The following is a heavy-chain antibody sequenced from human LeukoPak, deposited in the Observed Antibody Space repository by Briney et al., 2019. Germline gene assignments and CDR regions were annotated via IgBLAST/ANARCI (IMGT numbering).Heavy chain of an antibody. CDR2: IYSGGST. J-gene: IGHJ4*02. V-gene: IGHV3-53*01. CDR1: GFTVSSNY. D-gene: IGHD6-19*01. CDR3: ARGGPGIAVIIDY. Sequence: QSGGSLRLSCAASGFTVSSNYMSWVRQAPGKGLEWVSVIYSGGSTYYADSVKGRFTISRDNSKNTLYLQMNSLRAEDTAVYYCARGGPGIAVIIDYWGQGTLVTVSS.